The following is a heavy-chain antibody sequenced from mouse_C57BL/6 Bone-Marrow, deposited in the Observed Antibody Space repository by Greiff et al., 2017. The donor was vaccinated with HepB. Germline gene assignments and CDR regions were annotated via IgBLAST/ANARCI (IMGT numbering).Heavy chain of an antibody. D-gene: IGHD4-1*01. CDR2: IRSKSNNYAT. CDR3: ALTGTKGYYAMDY. CDR1: GFSFNTYA. V-gene: IGHV10-1*01. Sequence: EVKVVESGGGLVQPKGSLKLSCAASGFSFNTYAMNWVRQAPGKGLEWVARIRSKSNNYATYYADSVKDRFTISRDDSESMLYLQMNNLKTEDTAMYYCALTGTKGYYAMDYWGQGTSVTVSS. J-gene: IGHJ4*01.